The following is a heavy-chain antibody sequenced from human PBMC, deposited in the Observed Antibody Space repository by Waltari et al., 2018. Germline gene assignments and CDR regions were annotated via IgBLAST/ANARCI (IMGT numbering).Heavy chain of an antibody. D-gene: IGHD2-15*01. CDR2: INHSGST. CDR3: ARFEYGYCSGGSCYPFDY. Sequence: QVQLQQWGAGLLKPSETLSLTCAVYGGSFSGYYWSWIRQPPGKGLEWIGEINHSGSTNYNPSLKSRVTISVDTSKNQFSLKLSSVTAADTAVYYCARFEYGYCSGGSCYPFDYWGQGTLVTVSS. CDR1: GGSFSGYY. J-gene: IGHJ4*02. V-gene: IGHV4-34*01.